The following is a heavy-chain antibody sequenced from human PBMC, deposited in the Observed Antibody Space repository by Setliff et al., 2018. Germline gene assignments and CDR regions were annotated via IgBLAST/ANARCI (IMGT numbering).Heavy chain of an antibody. D-gene: IGHD6-13*01. V-gene: IGHV4-4*02. CDR1: GDSISNDYW. CDR3: ARGVRAGHLDS. CDR2: INQSGTT. Sequence: SETLSLTCAVSGDSISNDYWWSWVRQPPERELEWIGEINQSGTTNYNPPLKGRATISVDNSKNQFSLNLNSVTVADTAVYFCARGVRAGHLDSWGQGTLVTVSS. J-gene: IGHJ4*02.